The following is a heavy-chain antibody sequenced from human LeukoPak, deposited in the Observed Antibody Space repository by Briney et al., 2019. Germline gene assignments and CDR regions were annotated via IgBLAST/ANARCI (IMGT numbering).Heavy chain of an antibody. CDR2: IYTSGST. Sequence: SETLSLTCTVSGGSISSYYWSWIRQPAGKGLEWIGRIYTSGSTNYNPSLKSRVTMSVDTSKNQFSLKLSSVIAADTAVYYCARDLYRIVVVPHYFDYWGQGTLVTVSS. V-gene: IGHV4-4*07. D-gene: IGHD3-22*01. CDR1: GGSISSYY. J-gene: IGHJ4*02. CDR3: ARDLYRIVVVPHYFDY.